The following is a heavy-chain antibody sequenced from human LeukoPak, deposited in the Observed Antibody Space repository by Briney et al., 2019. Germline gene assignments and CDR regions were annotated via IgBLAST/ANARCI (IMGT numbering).Heavy chain of an antibody. J-gene: IGHJ4*02. CDR1: GFTFSSYW. V-gene: IGHV3-7*01. D-gene: IGHD3-22*01. Sequence: GSLRLSCAASGFTFSSYWMSWVRQAPGKGLEWGANIKQGGGEKYYVDSVKGRFTISRDNAKNSLYLQMNSLRAEDTAVYYCARDGYDSSGYYYSLYYFDYWGQGTLVTVSS. CDR3: ARDGYDSSGYYYSLYYFDY. CDR2: IKQGGGEK.